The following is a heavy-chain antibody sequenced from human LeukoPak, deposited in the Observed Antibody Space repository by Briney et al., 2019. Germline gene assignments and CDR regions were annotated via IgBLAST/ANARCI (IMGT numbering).Heavy chain of an antibody. D-gene: IGHD6-19*01. CDR1: GYSFTSYW. CDR3: ARRESSGFYYFDY. Sequence: GESLKISCQGSGYSFTSYWIGWVRQMPGKGLEWMGIIYPGDSDTRYSPSFQGQVTISADKSISTAYLQWSSPKASDTAIYYCARRESSGFYYFDYWGQGTLVTVSS. V-gene: IGHV5-51*01. J-gene: IGHJ4*02. CDR2: IYPGDSDT.